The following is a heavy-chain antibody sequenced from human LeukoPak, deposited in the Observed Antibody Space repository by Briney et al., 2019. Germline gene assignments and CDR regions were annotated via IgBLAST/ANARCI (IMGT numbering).Heavy chain of an antibody. J-gene: IGHJ4*02. CDR3: ARGYCLNGKCPFAFDY. D-gene: IGHD2-15*01. V-gene: IGHV3-66*02. CDR2: IYIGGNT. Sequence: GGSLRLSCAASGFTVSSSYMAWVRRAPGRGLEWVSIIYIGGNTFLADSVKGRFTISRDSSKDTLYPQMNSLTAEERAVYYCARGYCLNGKCPFAFDYWGQGTLVTVSS. CDR1: GFTVSSSY.